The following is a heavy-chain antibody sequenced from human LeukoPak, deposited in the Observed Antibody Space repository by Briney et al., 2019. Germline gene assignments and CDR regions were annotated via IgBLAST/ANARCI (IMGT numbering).Heavy chain of an antibody. Sequence: PGGSLRLSSAASGFTFRSYSMNTVRQAPGKRLEWVSPISSSSSLTYYADAVKGRFTISRDNAKNSLYLQMKGLRAEDTAVYYCARDYYGSGSPYRDAFDIWGQGTMVTVSS. CDR1: GFTFRSYS. CDR2: ISSSSSLT. V-gene: IGHV3-21*01. J-gene: IGHJ3*02. CDR3: ARDYYGSGSPYRDAFDI. D-gene: IGHD3-10*01.